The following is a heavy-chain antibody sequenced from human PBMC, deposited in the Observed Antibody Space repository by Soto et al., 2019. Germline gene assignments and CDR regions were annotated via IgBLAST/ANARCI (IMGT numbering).Heavy chain of an antibody. V-gene: IGHV3-13*05. Sequence: EVQLVESGGGVVQPGGSLRLSCAASGFTFSTYDMHWVRQATGKGLEWVSALGSADDPYYLASVKGRFTISRENAKNSLYLQMNSLRAGDTAVYYCARADSGQLPRRADYYYAMDVWGQGTTVTVSS. J-gene: IGHJ6*02. D-gene: IGHD2-2*01. CDR1: GFTFSTYD. CDR2: LGSADDP. CDR3: ARADSGQLPRRADYYYAMDV.